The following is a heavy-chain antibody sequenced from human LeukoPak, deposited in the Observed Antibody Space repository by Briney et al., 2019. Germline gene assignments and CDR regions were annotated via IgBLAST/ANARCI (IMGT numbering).Heavy chain of an antibody. CDR1: GFTFSTYW. Sequence: GGSLRLSCAASGFTFSTYWMHWVRQAPGKGLVWVSRISTDGTSTNYADSVKGRFTISRDNGNNTLYLQMNSLRAEDTAVYYCARMIGSKNAFDIWGQGTMVTVSS. CDR3: ARMIGSKNAFDI. V-gene: IGHV3-74*01. D-gene: IGHD3-22*01. CDR2: ISTDGTST. J-gene: IGHJ3*02.